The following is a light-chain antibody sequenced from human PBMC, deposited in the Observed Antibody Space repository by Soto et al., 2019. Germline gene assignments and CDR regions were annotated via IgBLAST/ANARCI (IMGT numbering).Light chain of an antibody. Sequence: IVMTQSPATLFLSTGDPATLSCRASQSVGSNLAWYQQKPGQAPRLLIYGASTRATGIPARFSGSGSGTEFTLTISSLESEDFAVYYCQQYNQWPGTFGEGTKVDIK. CDR1: QSVGSN. CDR3: QQYNQWPGT. J-gene: IGKJ1*01. CDR2: GAS. V-gene: IGKV3-15*01.